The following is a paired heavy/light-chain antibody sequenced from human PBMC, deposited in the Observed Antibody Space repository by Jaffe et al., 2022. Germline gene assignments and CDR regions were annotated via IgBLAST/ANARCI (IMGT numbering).Heavy chain of an antibody. D-gene: IGHD2-15*01. Sequence: QVQLQESGPGLVKPSETLSLTCAVSGYSISSGYYWGWIRQPPGKGLEWIGSIYHSGSTYYNPSLKSRVTISVDTSKNQFSLKLSSVTAADTAVYYCARDGGYGGEVVVAALTAWPPPKTENWFDPWGQGTLVTVSS. CDR3: ARDGGYGGEVVVAALTAWPPPKTENWFDP. CDR1: GYSISSGYY. V-gene: IGHV4-38-2*02. CDR2: IYHSGST. J-gene: IGHJ5*02.
Light chain of an antibody. CDR2: YDS. Sequence: SYVLTQPPSVSVAPGKTARITCGGNNIGSKSVHWYQQKPGQAPVLVIYYDSDRPSGIPERFSGSNSGNTATLTISRVEAGDEADYYCQVWDSSSDPHVVFGGGTKLTVL. V-gene: IGLV3-21*04. J-gene: IGLJ2*01. CDR1: NIGSKS. CDR3: QVWDSSSDPHVV.